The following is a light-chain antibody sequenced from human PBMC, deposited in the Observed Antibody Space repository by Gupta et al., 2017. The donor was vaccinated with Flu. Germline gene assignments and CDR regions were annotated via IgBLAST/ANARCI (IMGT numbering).Light chain of an antibody. CDR3: QQRNNWPLT. V-gene: IGKV3-11*01. CDR1: QSVRYY. CDR2: DAS. Sequence: EIVLPQSPAALSLPAGERATPSCRASQSVRYYLACYHQRPGQSPRLLIYDASNRATDVPARFNASGSETDFTLTISGLGPEDSGIYYCQQRNNWPLTFGGGTKVELK. J-gene: IGKJ4*01.